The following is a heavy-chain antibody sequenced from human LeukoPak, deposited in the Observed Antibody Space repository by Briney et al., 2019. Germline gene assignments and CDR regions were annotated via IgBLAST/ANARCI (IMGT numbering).Heavy chain of an antibody. CDR2: INHSGST. D-gene: IGHD3-10*01. CDR3: ARRVWFGELLPYYFDY. V-gene: IGHV4-34*01. CDR1: GGSFSGYY. J-gene: IGHJ4*02. Sequence: SETLSLTCAVYGGSFSGYYWSWIRQPPGKGLEWIGEINHSGSTNHNPSLKSRVTISVDTSKNQFSLKLSSVTAADTAVYYCARRVWFGELLPYYFDYWGQGTLVTVSS.